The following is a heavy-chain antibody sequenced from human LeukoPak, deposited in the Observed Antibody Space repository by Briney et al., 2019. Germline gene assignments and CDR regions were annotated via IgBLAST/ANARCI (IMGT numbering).Heavy chain of an antibody. CDR3: AKEMTYGDYVGGDYGMDV. CDR1: GFTFSSYA. CDR2: IRDSGSST. J-gene: IGHJ6*02. D-gene: IGHD4-17*01. V-gene: IGHV3-23*01. Sequence: QPGGSLRLSCAASGFTFSSYAMSWVRYAPGKGPEWVAGIRDSGSSTYYADSAKGRFTISRDNSKNTLYLQMNSLRAEDTAVYYCAKEMTYGDYVGGDYGMDVWGQGTTVTVSS.